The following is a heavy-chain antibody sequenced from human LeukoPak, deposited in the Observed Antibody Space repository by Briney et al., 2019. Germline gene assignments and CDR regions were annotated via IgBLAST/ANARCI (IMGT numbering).Heavy chain of an antibody. D-gene: IGHD3-22*01. J-gene: IGHJ4*02. V-gene: IGHV3-23*01. CDR2: ISGSGGST. CDR1: GYTFSSYA. CDR3: AKRRYYYDSSGYYPLGY. Sequence: GGSLRLSCAASGYTFSSYAMNWVRQAPGKGLEWVSAISGSGGSTYYADSVKGRFTISRDNSKNTLYLQMNSLRAEDTAVYYCAKRRYYYDSSGYYPLGYWGQGTLVTVSS.